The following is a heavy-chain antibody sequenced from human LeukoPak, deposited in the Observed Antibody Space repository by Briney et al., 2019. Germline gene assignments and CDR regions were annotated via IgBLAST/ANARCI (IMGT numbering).Heavy chain of an antibody. CDR1: GFTVSSNY. Sequence: GGSLRLSCAASGFTVSSNYMSWVRQAPGKGLVWVSRINSDGSSTSYADSVKGRFTISRDNAKNTLYLQMNSLRAEDTAVYYCARDLYYGSGSYSPLDYWGQGTLVTVSS. J-gene: IGHJ4*02. CDR2: INSDGSST. D-gene: IGHD3-10*01. V-gene: IGHV3-74*01. CDR3: ARDLYYGSGSYSPLDY.